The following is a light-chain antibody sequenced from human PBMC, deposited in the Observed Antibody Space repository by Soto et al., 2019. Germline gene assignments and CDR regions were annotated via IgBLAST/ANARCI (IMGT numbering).Light chain of an antibody. Sequence: EIVMTQSPATLSVSPGESATLSCRASQSVSSNLAWHQQKPGQAPRILMYDASTRATGISARFSGSGSGTEFTLTISSLQSEDFAVYYCQQYNNWPRATFGGGTKVDIK. CDR2: DAS. CDR1: QSVSSN. V-gene: IGKV3-15*01. CDR3: QQYNNWPRAT. J-gene: IGKJ4*01.